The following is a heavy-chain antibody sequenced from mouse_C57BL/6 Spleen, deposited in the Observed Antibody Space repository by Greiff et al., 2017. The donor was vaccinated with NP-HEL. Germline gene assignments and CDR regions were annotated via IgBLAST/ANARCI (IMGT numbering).Heavy chain of an antibody. D-gene: IGHD1-1*02. J-gene: IGHJ2*01. Sequence: EVQLMESGPELVKPGASVKMSCKASGYTFTDYNMHWVKQSHGKSLEWIGYINPNNGGTSYNQKFKGKATLTVNKSSSTAYMELRSLTSEDSAVYYCAYGPYYFDYWGQGTTLTVSS. CDR3: AYGPYYFDY. CDR2: INPNNGGT. V-gene: IGHV1-22*01. CDR1: GYTFTDYN.